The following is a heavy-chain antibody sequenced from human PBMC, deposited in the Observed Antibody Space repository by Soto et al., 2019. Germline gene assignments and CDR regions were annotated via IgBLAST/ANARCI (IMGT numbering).Heavy chain of an antibody. Sequence: RLSCATSGFTFTNAWMAWVRQAPGKGLEWVGRIKAIGDGGTTNYAAPVKGRFTVSRDDSENTLYLQMNSLRVEDTGIYYCHTPHGRNAFDIWGQGTVVTVSS. CDR1: GFTFTNAW. V-gene: IGHV3-15*01. D-gene: IGHD2-8*01. CDR3: HTPHGRNAFDI. J-gene: IGHJ3*02. CDR2: IKAIGDGGTT.